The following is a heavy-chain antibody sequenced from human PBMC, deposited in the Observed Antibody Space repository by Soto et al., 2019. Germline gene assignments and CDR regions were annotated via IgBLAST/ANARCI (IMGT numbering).Heavy chain of an antibody. D-gene: IGHD5-18*01. Sequence: TGGSLRLSCVASAFSFTNAWTSWVRQAPGKGLEWVGRIKSITDGGTTDYAAPVKGRFTISRDDSNNTLYLQMNRLKTEDTAVYYCATGRSTYGLDSWGQGTLVTVSS. CDR3: ATGRSTYGLDS. V-gene: IGHV3-15*01. CDR1: AFSFTNAW. J-gene: IGHJ4*02. CDR2: IKSITDGGTT.